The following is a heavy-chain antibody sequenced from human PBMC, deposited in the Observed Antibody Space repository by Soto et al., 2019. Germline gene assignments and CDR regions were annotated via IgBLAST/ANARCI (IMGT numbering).Heavy chain of an antibody. CDR2: INPSGGST. D-gene: IGHD3-3*01. J-gene: IGHJ5*02. V-gene: IGHV1-46*01. CDR1: GYTFTSYY. CDR3: ARDRSHYDFWSGYYIRGLGVDNWFDP. Sequence: ASVKVSCKASGYTFTSYYMHWVRQAPGQGLEWVGIINPSGGSTSYAQKFQGRVTMTSDTSTSTVYMKLSSLRSEDTAAYYCARDRSHYDFWSGYYIRGLGVDNWFDPWGQGTLVTVSS.